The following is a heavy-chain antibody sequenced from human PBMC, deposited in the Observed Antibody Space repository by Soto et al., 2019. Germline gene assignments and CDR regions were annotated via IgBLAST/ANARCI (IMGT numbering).Heavy chain of an antibody. D-gene: IGHD3-10*01. CDR3: ARSQLLWFGEFIHYYYYYYMDV. J-gene: IGHJ6*03. V-gene: IGHV3-21*01. CDR1: GFTFSSYS. CDR2: ISSSSSYI. Sequence: GGSLRLSCAASGFTFSSYSMNWVRQAPGKGLEWVSSISSSSSYIYYADSVKGRFTISRDNAKNSLYLQMNSRRGEDTAVYYCARSQLLWFGEFIHYYYYYYMDVWGKGTTVTVSS.